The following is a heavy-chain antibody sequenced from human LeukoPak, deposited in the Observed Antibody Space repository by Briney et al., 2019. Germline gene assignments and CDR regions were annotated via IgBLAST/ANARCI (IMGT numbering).Heavy chain of an antibody. CDR3: ARTDISGWSRPLGY. Sequence: GGSLRLSCAASGFTFSSYGMHWVRQAPGKGLEWVAVISYDGSNKYYADSVKGRFTISRDNSNNTLLLQINSLRAEDTAVYYCARTDISGWSRPLGYWGQGTLVTVSS. CDR1: GFTFSSYG. V-gene: IGHV3-30*03. D-gene: IGHD6-19*01. J-gene: IGHJ4*02. CDR2: ISYDGSNK.